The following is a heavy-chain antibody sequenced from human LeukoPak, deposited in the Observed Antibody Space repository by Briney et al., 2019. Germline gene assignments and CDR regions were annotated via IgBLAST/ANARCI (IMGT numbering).Heavy chain of an antibody. D-gene: IGHD1-26*01. J-gene: IGHJ5*02. Sequence: GGSLRLSCAASGFTFNIYGMNWVRQAPGKGLEWVSGISGSGVSTDYADSVKGRFTTPRDNSKNMVYLQMNTLRAEDTATYYCAKDRGPYIGIDNNWLHPWGQGTLVTVSS. CDR3: AKDRGPYIGIDNNWLHP. CDR2: ISGSGVST. CDR1: GFTFNIYG. V-gene: IGHV3-23*01.